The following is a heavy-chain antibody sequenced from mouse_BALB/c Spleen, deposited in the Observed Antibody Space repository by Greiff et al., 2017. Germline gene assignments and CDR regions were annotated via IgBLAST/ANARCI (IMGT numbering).Heavy chain of an antibody. V-gene: IGHV5-6-5*01. D-gene: IGHD1-2*01. CDR2: ISSGGST. CDR3: ASTARRDYYAMDY. Sequence: EVQGVESGGGLVKPGGSLKLSCAASGFTFSSYAMSWVRQTPEKRLEWVASISSGGSTYYPDSVKGRFTISRDNARNILYLQMSSLRSEDTAMYYCASTARRDYYAMDYWGQGTSVTVSS. CDR1: GFTFSSYA. J-gene: IGHJ4*01.